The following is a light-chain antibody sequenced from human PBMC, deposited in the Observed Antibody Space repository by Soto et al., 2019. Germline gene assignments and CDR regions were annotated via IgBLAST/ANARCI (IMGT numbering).Light chain of an antibody. CDR3: QQFNNYQLT. CDR1: QGISSA. V-gene: IGKV1D-13*01. CDR2: DAS. Sequence: AIQLTQSPSSLSASVGDRVTITCRASQGISSALAWYEQKPGKAPKLLIYDASSLESGVPSRFSGSGSGTEFTLTISSLHTEDFATYSCQQFNNYQLTFGGGTKVEIK. J-gene: IGKJ4*01.